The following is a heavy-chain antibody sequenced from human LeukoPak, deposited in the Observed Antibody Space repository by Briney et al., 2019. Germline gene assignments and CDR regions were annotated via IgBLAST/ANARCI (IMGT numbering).Heavy chain of an antibody. Sequence: SETLSLTCTVSGGSIRSYYWSWIRQPPGKGLEWIGYIHYSGSTNYNPSLKSRVTMSVDTSKNQFSLKLSSVTAADTAVYYCAREVGYKGYFDYWGQGTLVTVSS. CDR2: IHYSGST. CDR3: AREVGYKGYFDY. V-gene: IGHV4-59*01. J-gene: IGHJ4*02. D-gene: IGHD1-20*01. CDR1: GGSIRSYY.